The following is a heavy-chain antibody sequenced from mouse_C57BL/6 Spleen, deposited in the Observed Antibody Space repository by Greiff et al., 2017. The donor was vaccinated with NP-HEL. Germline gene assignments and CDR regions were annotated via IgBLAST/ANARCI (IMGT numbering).Heavy chain of an antibody. Sequence: EVQLKESGPELVKPGASVKMSCKASGYTFTDYNMHWVKQSHGKSLEWIGYINPNNGGTSYNQKFKGKATLTVNKSSSTAYMELRSLTSEDSAVYYCAGISTGTGYWGQGTTLTVSS. V-gene: IGHV1-22*01. CDR1: GYTFTDYN. CDR3: AGISTGTGY. CDR2: INPNNGGT. J-gene: IGHJ2*01. D-gene: IGHD4-1*02.